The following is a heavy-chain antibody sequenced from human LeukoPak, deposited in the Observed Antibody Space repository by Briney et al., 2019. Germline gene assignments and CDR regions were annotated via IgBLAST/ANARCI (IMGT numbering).Heavy chain of an antibody. J-gene: IGHJ3*02. V-gene: IGHV4-61*01. CDR1: GGSVSSGSYY. Sequence: SETLSLTCTASGGSVSSGSYYWSWIRQPPGKGLEWIGYIYYSGSTNYNPSLKSRVTISVDTSKNQFSLKLSSVTAADTAVYYCATYVVNTFDIWGQGTMVTVSP. CDR3: ATYVVNTFDI. CDR2: IYYSGST. D-gene: IGHD2-15*01.